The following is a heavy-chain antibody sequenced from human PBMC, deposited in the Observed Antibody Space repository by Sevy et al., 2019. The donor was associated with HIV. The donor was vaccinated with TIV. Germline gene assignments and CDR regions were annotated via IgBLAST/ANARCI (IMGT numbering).Heavy chain of an antibody. Sequence: GGSLRLSCAASGFTFSSNTMNWVRRAPEKGLEWVSSISSRSSYIYYTDSVKGRFITSRDDAKNSLYLDMHSLRVEDTAVYYCATNPVWDDGSSPIDYWGQGTLVTVSS. V-gene: IGHV3-21*01. D-gene: IGHD1-1*01. J-gene: IGHJ4*02. CDR2: ISSRSSYI. CDR1: GFTFSSNT. CDR3: ATNPVWDDGSSPIDY.